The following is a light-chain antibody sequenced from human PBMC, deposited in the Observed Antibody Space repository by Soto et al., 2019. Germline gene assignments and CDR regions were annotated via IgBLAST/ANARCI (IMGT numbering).Light chain of an antibody. CDR2: AAS. CDR1: QSISSY. Sequence: DIQMTQSPSSLSASVGARVTITCRASQSISSYLTRYQQKPGKDPKLLIYAASSLQSGVPSRFSGSGSGTDFTLTISSLLPEDFATYYCQHSYSTPLTFGGGTMVESK. J-gene: IGKJ4*01. CDR3: QHSYSTPLT. V-gene: IGKV1-39*01.